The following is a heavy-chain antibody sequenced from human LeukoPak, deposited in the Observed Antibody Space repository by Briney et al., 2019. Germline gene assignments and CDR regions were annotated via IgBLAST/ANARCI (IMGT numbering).Heavy chain of an antibody. CDR3: AKDRPTSHSTTTGYYFDY. V-gene: IGHV3-7*01. CDR2: IKRGGSEK. Sequence: GGSLRLSCAASGFTFSSYRMSWVRQAPGKGLEWVANIKRGGSEKYYVDSVKGRFTISRDNAKNSLYLQMNSLRAEDTAVYYCAKDRPTSHSTTTGYYFDYWGQGTLVTVSS. CDR1: GFTFSSYR. D-gene: IGHD2-8*01. J-gene: IGHJ4*02.